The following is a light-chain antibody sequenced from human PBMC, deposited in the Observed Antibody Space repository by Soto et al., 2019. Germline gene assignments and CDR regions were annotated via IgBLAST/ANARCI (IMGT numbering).Light chain of an antibody. J-gene: IGKJ5*01. CDR1: QSVLYSSNNKHY. CDR3: QQYYSTFIT. V-gene: IGKV4-1*01. Sequence: DIVMTQSPDSLAVSLGERATINCKSSQSVLYSSNNKHYLAWFQQKPGQPPKLLIYWASTRESGVPDRFSGSGSGTDFTLTISSLQAEDVAVYYCQQYYSTFITFGQGTRLEMK. CDR2: WAS.